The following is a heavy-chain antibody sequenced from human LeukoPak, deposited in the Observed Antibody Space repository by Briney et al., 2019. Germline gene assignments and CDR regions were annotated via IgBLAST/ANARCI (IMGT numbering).Heavy chain of an antibody. CDR3: ARHDYYDSSGYSNWFDP. CDR1: GGSISSYY. CDR2: IYYSGST. J-gene: IGHJ5*02. D-gene: IGHD3-22*01. V-gene: IGHV4-59*08. Sequence: PSETLSLTCTVSGGSISSYYWSWIRQPPGKGLEWIGYIYYSGSTNYNPSLKSRVTISVDTSKNQFSLKLSSVTAADTAVYYCARHDYYDSSGYSNWFDPWGQGTLVTVSS.